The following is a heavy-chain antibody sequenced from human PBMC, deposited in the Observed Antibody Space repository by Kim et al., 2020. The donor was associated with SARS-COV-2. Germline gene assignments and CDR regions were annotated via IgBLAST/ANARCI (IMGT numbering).Heavy chain of an antibody. CDR3: ARGGGDGYNYRSVWWFDP. Sequence: SVKVSCKASGGTFSSYAISWVRQAPGQGLEWMGGIIPIFGTANYAQKFQGRVTITADESTSTAYMELSSLRSEDTAVYYCARGGGDGYNYRSVWWFDPWGQGTLVTVSS. V-gene: IGHV1-69*13. CDR2: IIPIFGTA. CDR1: GGTFSSYA. J-gene: IGHJ5*02. D-gene: IGHD5-12*01.